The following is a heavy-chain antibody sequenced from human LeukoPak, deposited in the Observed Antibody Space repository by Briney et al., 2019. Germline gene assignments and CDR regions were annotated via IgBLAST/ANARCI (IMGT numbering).Heavy chain of an antibody. J-gene: IGHJ2*01. Sequence: PGGSLRLSCAASGFSFTGYGMNWVRQAPGKGLGWVAFIRNDGNDLYYADSVKGRFTISRDISKNTLYLHMSSLRPEDTAVYYCARDPWEPPGRRFDLWGRGTLVTVSS. D-gene: IGHD1-26*01. CDR1: GFSFTGYG. V-gene: IGHV3-30*02. CDR3: ARDPWEPPGRRFDL. CDR2: IRNDGNDL.